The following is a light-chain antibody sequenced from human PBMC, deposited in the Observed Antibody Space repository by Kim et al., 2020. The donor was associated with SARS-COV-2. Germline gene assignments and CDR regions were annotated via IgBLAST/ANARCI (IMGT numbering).Light chain of an antibody. Sequence: PGESATLSCRASQSIGSSLAGYQHKPGQAPRLLIYDAFNRATGIPARFSGSGSGTDFTLTISSLEPEDFAVYYCQQRSNWYTFGQGTKLEI. CDR1: QSIGSS. V-gene: IGKV3-11*01. CDR3: QQRSNWYT. J-gene: IGKJ2*01. CDR2: DAF.